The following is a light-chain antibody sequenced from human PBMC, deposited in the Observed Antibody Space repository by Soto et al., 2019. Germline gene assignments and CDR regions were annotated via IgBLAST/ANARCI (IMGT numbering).Light chain of an antibody. CDR2: AAS. V-gene: IGKV3-15*01. J-gene: IGKJ5*01. CDR3: QQYNNWIT. CDR1: QSISIN. Sequence: EIVITQSPATLSVSPGERAILSCRASQSISINLAWYQQKPGQAPRLLIYAASNRATGVPARFSGSWSGTEFTLTISSLQSEDFAVDYCQQYNNWITFGQGTRLEIK.